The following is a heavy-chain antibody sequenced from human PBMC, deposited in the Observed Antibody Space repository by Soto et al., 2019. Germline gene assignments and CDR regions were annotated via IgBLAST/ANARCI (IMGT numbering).Heavy chain of an antibody. Sequence: QVQLVESGGGVVQPGRSLRLSCAASGFTFSVYPMHWVRQAPGKGLEWVAFISFDGNRVFYADSVKGRFTISRDNSKNTVYLQMNNLRPGDAAVYHGANLLNVAGAGTPHYYGFDVWGQGTTVTVS. CDR1: GFTFSVYP. D-gene: IGHD6-13*01. V-gene: IGHV3-30-3*01. CDR2: ISFDGNRV. J-gene: IGHJ6*02. CDR3: ANLLNVAGAGTPHYYGFDV.